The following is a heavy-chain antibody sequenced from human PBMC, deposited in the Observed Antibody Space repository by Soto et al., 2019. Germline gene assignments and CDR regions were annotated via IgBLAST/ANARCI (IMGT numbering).Heavy chain of an antibody. D-gene: IGHD6-19*01. CDR3: ARYENSSGLIKGFDT. Sequence: SLKVSYNASGYTSTSYAMHWVRQAPGQRLEWMGWINAGNGNTKYSQKFQGRVTITRDTSASTAYMELSSLRSEDTAVYYCARYENSSGLIKGFDTGGQGTLVTVTS. V-gene: IGHV1-3*01. J-gene: IGHJ5*02. CDR2: INAGNGNT. CDR1: GYTSTSYA.